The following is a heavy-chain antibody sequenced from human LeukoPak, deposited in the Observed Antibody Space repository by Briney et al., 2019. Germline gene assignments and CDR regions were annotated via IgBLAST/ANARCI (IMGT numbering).Heavy chain of an antibody. D-gene: IGHD3-16*01. CDR2: INPSGGST. Sequence: ASVKVSCKASGYTFTSYYMHWVRQAPGQGLEWMGIINPSGGSTSYAQKFQGRVTMTRDTSTSTVYMELSSLRSEDTAVYYCAGDCEGRDAGGVPSEYWGQGTLVTVSS. V-gene: IGHV1-46*01. J-gene: IGHJ4*02. CDR3: AGDCEGRDAGGVPSEY. CDR1: GYTFTSYY.